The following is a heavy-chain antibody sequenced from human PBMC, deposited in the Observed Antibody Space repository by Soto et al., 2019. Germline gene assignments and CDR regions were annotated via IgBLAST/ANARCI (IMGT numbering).Heavy chain of an antibody. CDR2: INPSGGST. Sequence: ASVKVSCKASGYTFTSYYMHWVRQAPGQGLEWMGIINPSGGSTSYAQKFQGRVTMTRDTSTSTVYMELSSLRSEDTAVYYCARDITMVRLVIIGYYYYGMDFWGQGTTVTVSS. CDR3: ARDITMVRLVIIGYYYYGMDF. V-gene: IGHV1-46*01. J-gene: IGHJ6*02. D-gene: IGHD3-10*01. CDR1: GYTFTSYY.